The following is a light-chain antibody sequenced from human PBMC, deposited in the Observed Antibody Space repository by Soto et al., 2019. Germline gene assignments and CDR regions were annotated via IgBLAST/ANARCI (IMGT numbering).Light chain of an antibody. CDR2: WAS. CDR3: QQYYTVPVT. V-gene: IGKV4-1*01. J-gene: IGKJ3*01. CDR1: QNILYSSNNKNY. Sequence: DIVMTQSPDSLAVSLGERATINCRSSQNILYSSNNKNYLAWYQQKPGQPPKLLIYWASTREFGVPDRFSGSGSGTDFTLAISSLQAEDVAVYYCQQYYTVPVTFGPGTKVDIK.